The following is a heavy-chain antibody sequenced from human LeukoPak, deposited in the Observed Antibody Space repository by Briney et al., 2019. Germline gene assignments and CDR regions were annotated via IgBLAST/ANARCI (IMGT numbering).Heavy chain of an antibody. CDR3: AKAESLSLWFGELNDAYDY. D-gene: IGHD3-10*01. Sequence: GGSLRLSCAASGFTFSSYAMSWVRQAPGKGLEWVSAISGSGGSTYYADSVKGRFTISRDNSKNTLYLQMNSLRAEDTAVYYCAKAESLSLWFGELNDAYDYWGQGTLVTVSS. CDR2: ISGSGGST. CDR1: GFTFSSYA. J-gene: IGHJ4*02. V-gene: IGHV3-23*01.